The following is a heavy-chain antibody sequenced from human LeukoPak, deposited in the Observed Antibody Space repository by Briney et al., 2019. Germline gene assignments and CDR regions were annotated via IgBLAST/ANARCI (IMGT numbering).Heavy chain of an antibody. CDR2: IYPGDPDT. V-gene: IGHV5-51*01. J-gene: IGHJ3*02. Sequence: GESLKISCKGSGYSFTSYWIGWVRQMPGKGLEWMGIIYPGDPDTRYSPSFQGQVTISADKSISTAYLQWSSLKASDTAMYYCASSRTTVTTEDAFDIWGQGTMVTVSS. CDR1: GYSFTSYW. D-gene: IGHD4-17*01. CDR3: ASSRTTVTTEDAFDI.